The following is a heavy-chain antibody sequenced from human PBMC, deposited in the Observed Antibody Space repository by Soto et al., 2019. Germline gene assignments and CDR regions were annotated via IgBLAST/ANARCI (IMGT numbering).Heavy chain of an antibody. CDR2: ISAYNGNT. Sequence: QVQLVQSGAEVKKPGASVKVSCKASGYTFTSYGISWVRQAPGQGLEWMGWISAYNGNTNYAQKLQGRVTMTTDTSTSTADMELRSLRSDDTAVYHCARDWAAAGTFDYWGQVTLVTVAS. CDR3: ARDWAAAGTFDY. CDR1: GYTFTSYG. D-gene: IGHD6-13*01. J-gene: IGHJ4*02. V-gene: IGHV1-18*01.